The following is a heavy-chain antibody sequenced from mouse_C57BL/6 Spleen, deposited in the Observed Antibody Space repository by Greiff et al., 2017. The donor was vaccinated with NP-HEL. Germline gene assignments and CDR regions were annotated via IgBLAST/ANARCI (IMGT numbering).Heavy chain of an antibody. Sequence: QVQLQQSGAELVRPGTSVKVSCKASGYAFTNYLIEWVKQRPGQGLEWIGVINPGSGGTNYNEKFKGKATLTADKSSSTAYMQLSSLTSEDSAVYFCARLGKNGNYFDYWGQGTTLTVSS. V-gene: IGHV1-54*01. J-gene: IGHJ2*01. CDR1: GYAFTNYL. D-gene: IGHD4-1*01. CDR2: INPGSGGT. CDR3: ARLGKNGNYFDY.